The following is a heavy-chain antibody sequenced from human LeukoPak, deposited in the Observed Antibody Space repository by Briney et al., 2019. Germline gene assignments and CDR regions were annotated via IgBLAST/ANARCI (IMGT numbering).Heavy chain of an antibody. V-gene: IGHV4-39*07. CDR1: GGSISSSSYY. CDR3: ARSVEGYCSGGSCYSYYYYMDV. Sequence: SETLSLTCTVSGGSISSSSYYWGWIRQPPGKGLEWIGSIYYSGSTNYNPSLKSRVTISVDASKNQLSLKLSSVTAADTAVYYCARSVEGYCSGGSCYSYYYYMDVWGKGTTVTVSS. CDR2: IYYSGST. J-gene: IGHJ6*03. D-gene: IGHD2-15*01.